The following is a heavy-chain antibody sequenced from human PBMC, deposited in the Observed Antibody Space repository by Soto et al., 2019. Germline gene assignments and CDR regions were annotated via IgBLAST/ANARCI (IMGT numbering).Heavy chain of an antibody. V-gene: IGHV3-20*04. Sequence: PGGSLRLSCAASGFTFSSYSMNWVRQAPGKGLEWVSGINWNGGSTGYADSVKGRFTISRDNAKNSLYLQMNSLRAEDTALYYCARDPRKFGSGRGWFDPWGQGTLVTVSS. CDR2: INWNGGST. CDR1: GFTFSSYS. J-gene: IGHJ5*02. D-gene: IGHD3-10*01. CDR3: ARDPRKFGSGRGWFDP.